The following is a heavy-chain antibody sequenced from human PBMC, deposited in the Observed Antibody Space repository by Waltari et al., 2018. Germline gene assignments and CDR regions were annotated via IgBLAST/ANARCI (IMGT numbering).Heavy chain of an antibody. J-gene: IGHJ4*02. CDR1: GDSLSRSSYS. CDR3: VRHARTTSGGKHFDH. CDR2: MYYSGST. Sequence: QLQLQESGPGLVKASETLSLTCTVSGDSLSRSSYSWGWVRHPPGEGLEWIENMYYSGSTYYNPSLKSRVTISGDTSKSQFSLKLSSVTAADTSMYYCVRHARTTSGGKHFDHWGQGMLVTVSP. V-gene: IGHV4-39*01. D-gene: IGHD2-15*01.